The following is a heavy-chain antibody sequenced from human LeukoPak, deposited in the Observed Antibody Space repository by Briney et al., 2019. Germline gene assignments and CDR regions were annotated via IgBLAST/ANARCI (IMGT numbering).Heavy chain of an antibody. J-gene: IGHJ6*02. CDR2: TYYRSKWHS. CDR1: GDSVSSNSAA. D-gene: IGHD3-16*01. Sequence: SQTLSLTCAISGDSVSSNSAAWNWIRQSPSRGLEWLGRTYYRSKWHSYYAPSVKSRITINPDTSKNQFSLQLKSVTPEDTAVYFCARGGGLDVWGQGATVTVSS. V-gene: IGHV6-1*01. CDR3: ARGGGLDV.